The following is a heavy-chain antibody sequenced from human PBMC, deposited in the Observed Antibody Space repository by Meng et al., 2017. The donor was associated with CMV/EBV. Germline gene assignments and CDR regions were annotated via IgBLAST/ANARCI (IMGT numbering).Heavy chain of an antibody. D-gene: IGHD2-2*01. CDR3: ARVGRTSCYDY. J-gene: IGHJ4*02. Sequence: GPGLVRLVKLLYLTCTVCCGSVSRGDYYMSWLRQPQGKGLEWIGYIYYSGSTYYIPSLQSRVTISVDTSKNQFSLKLSSVTAADTAVYYCARVGRTSCYDYWGQGTLVTVSS. CDR1: CGSVSRGDYY. CDR2: IYYSGST. V-gene: IGHV4-30-4*08.